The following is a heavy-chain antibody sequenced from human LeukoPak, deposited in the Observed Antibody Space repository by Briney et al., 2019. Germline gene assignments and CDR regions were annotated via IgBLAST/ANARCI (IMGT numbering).Heavy chain of an antibody. CDR1: GFTFSSYA. CDR3: AKVRSDSSGYYYGS. Sequence: GGSLRLSCAASGFTFSSYAMSWVRQAPGKGLERVSAISGSGGSTYYADSVKGRFTFSRDNSKNTLYLQMNSLRAEDTAVYYCAKVRSDSSGYYYGSWGQGTLVTVSS. CDR2: ISGSGGST. V-gene: IGHV3-23*01. D-gene: IGHD3-22*01. J-gene: IGHJ5*02.